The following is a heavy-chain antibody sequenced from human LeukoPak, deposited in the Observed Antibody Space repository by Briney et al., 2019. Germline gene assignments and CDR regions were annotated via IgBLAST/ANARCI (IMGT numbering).Heavy chain of an antibody. D-gene: IGHD2-2*01. CDR1: GYTLTELS. CDR3: ATHPGYCSSTSCSIRRWFDP. Sequence: ASVKVSCKVSGYTLTELSMHWVRQAPGKGLEWMGGFDPEDGETIYAQKLQGRVTMTEDTSTDTAYMELSSLRSEDTAVYYCATHPGYCSSTSCSIRRWFDPWGQGTLVTVSS. J-gene: IGHJ5*02. CDR2: FDPEDGET. V-gene: IGHV1-24*01.